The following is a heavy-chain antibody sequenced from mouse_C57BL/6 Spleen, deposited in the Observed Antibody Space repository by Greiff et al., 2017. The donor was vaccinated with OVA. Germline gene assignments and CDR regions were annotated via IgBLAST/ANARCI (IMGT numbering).Heavy chain of an antibody. J-gene: IGHJ4*01. D-gene: IGHD4-1*01. CDR2: INPNNGGT. CDR1: GYTFTDYN. Sequence: VQLQQSGPELVKPGASVKIPCKASGYTFTDYNMDWVKQSHGKSLEWMGDINPNNGGTNYNQKFKGKATLTVDKSSSTAYMELRSLTSEDTAVYYCARAGTWALDYWGQGTSVTVSS. V-gene: IGHV1-18*01. CDR3: ARAGTWALDY.